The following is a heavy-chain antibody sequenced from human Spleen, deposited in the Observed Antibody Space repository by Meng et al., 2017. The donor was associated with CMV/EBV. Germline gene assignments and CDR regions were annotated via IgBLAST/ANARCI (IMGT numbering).Heavy chain of an antibody. CDR3: ARVFPSGYLYFAD. V-gene: IGHV4-39*07. CDR2: IYYSGAT. D-gene: IGHD3-22*01. Sequence: SETLSLTCTISNGSVSSTNYYWGWIRQPPGKGLEWIGSIYYSGATYYNPSLKSRVTISVDTFKNQFSLRLRSVTAADTAVYYCARVFPSGYLYFADWGQGTLVTVSS. CDR1: NGSVSSTNYY. J-gene: IGHJ4*02.